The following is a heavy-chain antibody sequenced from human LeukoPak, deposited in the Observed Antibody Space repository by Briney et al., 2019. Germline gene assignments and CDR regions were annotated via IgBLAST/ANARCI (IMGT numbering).Heavy chain of an antibody. CDR1: GFTFSSYG. J-gene: IGHJ4*02. V-gene: IGHV3-21*01. CDR2: ISSSSSYI. CDR3: ASRGYYYDSSGSIAGVLFDY. D-gene: IGHD3-22*01. Sequence: GGSLRLSCAASGFTFSSYGMYWVRQAPGKGLEWVSSISSSSSYIYYADSVKGRFTISRDNAKNSLYLQMNSLRAEDTAVYYCASRGYYYDSSGSIAGVLFDYWGQGTLVTVSS.